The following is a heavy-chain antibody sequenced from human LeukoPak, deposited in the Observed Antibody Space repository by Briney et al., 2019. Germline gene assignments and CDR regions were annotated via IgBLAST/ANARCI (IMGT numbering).Heavy chain of an antibody. V-gene: IGHV1-18*01. Sequence: ASVKVSCKASGYTFTSYGIRWVRQAPGQGLEWMGWISAYNGNTNYAQKLQGRVTMTTDTSTSTAYMELRSLRSDDTAVYYCASRTFYCSRTSCYDAFDIWGQGTMVTVSS. CDR2: ISAYNGNT. J-gene: IGHJ3*02. CDR1: GYTFTSYG. D-gene: IGHD2-2*01. CDR3: ASRTFYCSRTSCYDAFDI.